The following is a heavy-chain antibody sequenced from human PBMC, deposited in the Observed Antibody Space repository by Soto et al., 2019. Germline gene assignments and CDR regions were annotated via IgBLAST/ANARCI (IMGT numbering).Heavy chain of an antibody. D-gene: IGHD1-26*01. CDR2: IYYSGST. CDR3: ARDTTPGYYYGMDV. CDR1: GGSISSGGYY. V-gene: IGHV4-31*01. J-gene: IGHJ6*02. Sequence: PSETLSLTCTVSGGSISSGGYYWSWIRQHPGKGLEWIGYIYYSGSTHYNPSLKSQVTISVDTSKNQFSLKLSSVTAADTAVYYCARDTTPGYYYGMDVWGQGTTVTVSS.